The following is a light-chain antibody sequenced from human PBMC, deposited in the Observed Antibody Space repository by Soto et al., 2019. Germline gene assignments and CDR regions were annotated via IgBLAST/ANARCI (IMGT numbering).Light chain of an antibody. Sequence: EIVLTQSPATLSLSPGERATLSCRASPSVSSYLAWYQQKPGQAPRLLNYDASNRATGIPARFSGSGSGTDFTLTISSLEPEDFAVYYCQQRSKWPPYTFGHGTKLEIK. CDR2: DAS. J-gene: IGKJ2*01. V-gene: IGKV3-11*01. CDR3: QQRSKWPPYT. CDR1: PSVSSY.